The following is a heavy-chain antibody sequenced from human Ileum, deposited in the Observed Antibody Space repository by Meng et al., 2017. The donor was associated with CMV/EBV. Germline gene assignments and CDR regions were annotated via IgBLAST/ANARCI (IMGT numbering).Heavy chain of an antibody. Sequence: SCPASGFTFRNNDMTWVRQAPGKGLEWVSRISPHGGIIEYADSVKGRFTMSRDNSKNALYLQMNSLRAEDTAVYYCAKDFSGWGCFDLWGRGTLVTVSS. CDR2: ISPHGGII. CDR3: AKDFSGWGCFDL. J-gene: IGHJ2*01. V-gene: IGHV3-23*01. CDR1: GFTFRNND. D-gene: IGHD2-21*01.